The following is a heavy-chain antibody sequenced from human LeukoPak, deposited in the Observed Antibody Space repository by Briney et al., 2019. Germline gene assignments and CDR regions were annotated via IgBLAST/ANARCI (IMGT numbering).Heavy chain of an antibody. Sequence: GASVKVSCKASGYTFTSYYMHWVRQAPGQGLEWMGIINPSGGSTSYAQKFQGRVTMTRDTSTSTVYMELSSLRSEDTAVYYCAREAMVYAIPRCFDYWGQGTLVTVSS. D-gene: IGHD2-8*01. V-gene: IGHV1-46*01. CDR3: AREAMVYAIPRCFDY. J-gene: IGHJ4*02. CDR1: GYTFTSYY. CDR2: INPSGGST.